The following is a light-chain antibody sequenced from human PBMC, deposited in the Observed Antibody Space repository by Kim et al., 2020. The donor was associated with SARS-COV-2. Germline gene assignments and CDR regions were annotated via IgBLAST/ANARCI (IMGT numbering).Light chain of an antibody. V-gene: IGKV3-20*01. Sequence: GKRATLSCRASQSVSSNYLAWYQQKPGQAPRLLIYGASSRATGIPDRFSGSGSGTDFTLTITRLEPEDFAVYYCQQYSSSPATFGQGTKVDIK. CDR3: QQYSSSPAT. J-gene: IGKJ1*01. CDR1: QSVSSNY. CDR2: GAS.